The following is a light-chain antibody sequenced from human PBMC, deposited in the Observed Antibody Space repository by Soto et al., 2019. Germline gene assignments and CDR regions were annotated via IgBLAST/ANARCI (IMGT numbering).Light chain of an antibody. V-gene: IGLV2-14*03. Sequence: QSALTQPASVSGSPGQSITISCTGTSSDVGGYNYVSWYQQHPGKAPKLMIYDVSNRPSGVSNRFSGSKSGNTASLTISGLQAEDEADYYCSSYTSSTTSSLGTGTKLTVL. CDR1: SSDVGGYNY. CDR2: DVS. CDR3: SSYTSSTTSS. J-gene: IGLJ1*01.